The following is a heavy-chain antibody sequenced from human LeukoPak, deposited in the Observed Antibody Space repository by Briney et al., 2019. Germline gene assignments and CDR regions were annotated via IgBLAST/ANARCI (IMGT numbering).Heavy chain of an antibody. D-gene: IGHD4-17*01. Sequence: SENLSLTRTVSCWSLNCFYWSLIPQPAREGLEWIGRIYTSGSTNYNPSLKSRVTMSVDTSKNQFSLKLSSVTAADTAVYYCARAPGDYEFDIWGQGTMVTVSS. CDR2: IYTSGST. CDR1: CWSLNCFY. J-gene: IGHJ3*02. CDR3: ARAPGDYEFDI. V-gene: IGHV4-4*07.